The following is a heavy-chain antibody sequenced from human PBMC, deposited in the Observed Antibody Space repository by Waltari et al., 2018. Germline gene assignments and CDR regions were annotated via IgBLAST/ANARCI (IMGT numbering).Heavy chain of an antibody. V-gene: IGHV4-59*01. CDR1: GGSISSYY. CDR2: IYYSGST. D-gene: IGHD7-27*01. J-gene: IGHJ3*02. CDR3: ARDLLGGDAFDI. Sequence: QVQLQESGPGLVKPSETLSLTCTVSGGSISSYYWSCTRQPPGKGLEWIGYIYYSGSTNYNPSLKSRVTISVDTSKNQFSLKLSSVTAADTAVYYCARDLLGGDAFDIWGQGTMVTVSS.